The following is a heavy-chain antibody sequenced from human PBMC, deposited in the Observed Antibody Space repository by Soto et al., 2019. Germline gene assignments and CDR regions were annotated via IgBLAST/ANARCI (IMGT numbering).Heavy chain of an antibody. V-gene: IGHV3-48*01. Sequence: GGSLRLSCAASGFTFSSYAMSWVRQAPGKGLEWVSYISSSSSTIYYADSVKGRFTISRDNAKNSLYLQMNSLRAEDTAVYYCARGTLYYDFWSGYYLWGQGTLVTVSS. D-gene: IGHD3-3*01. CDR1: GFTFSSYA. J-gene: IGHJ4*02. CDR2: ISSSSSTI. CDR3: ARGTLYYDFWSGYYL.